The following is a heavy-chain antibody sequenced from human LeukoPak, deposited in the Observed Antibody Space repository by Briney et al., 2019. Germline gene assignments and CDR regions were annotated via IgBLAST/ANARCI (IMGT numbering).Heavy chain of an antibody. J-gene: IGHJ4*02. CDR1: GYSFTSYW. D-gene: IGHD3-10*01. Sequence: GESLKISCKGSGYSFTSYWIAWVRQMPGKGLEWMGIIYPGDSDTRYRPSLQGQVRISADKSISTAYLQWSSLKASDTAMYYCARRYYGSGSGYYFDYWGQGTLVSVSS. CDR3: ARRYYGSGSGYYFDY. CDR2: IYPGDSDT. V-gene: IGHV5-51*01.